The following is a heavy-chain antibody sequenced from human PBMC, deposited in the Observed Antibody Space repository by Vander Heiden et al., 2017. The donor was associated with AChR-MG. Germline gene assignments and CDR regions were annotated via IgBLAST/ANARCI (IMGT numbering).Heavy chain of an antibody. CDR1: GFTFSGSA. CDR3: TSVVVTASDAFDI. J-gene: IGHJ3*02. CDR2: IRSKANSYAT. Sequence: EVQLVESGGGLFQPGGPLNTSCAASGFTFSGSAMLWVRQASGKGLEWVGRIRSKANSYATAYAASVKGRFTISRDDSKNTAYLQMNSLKTEDTAVYYCTSVVVTASDAFDIWGQGTMVTVSS. D-gene: IGHD2-21*02. V-gene: IGHV3-73*01.